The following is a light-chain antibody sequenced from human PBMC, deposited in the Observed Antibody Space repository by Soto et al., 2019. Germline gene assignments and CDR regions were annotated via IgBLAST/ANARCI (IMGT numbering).Light chain of an antibody. V-gene: IGKV1-5*03. CDR2: KAF. CDR3: QQSHFYWT. J-gene: IGKJ1*01. Sequence: DIQMTQSPSTLPASVGDRVTITCRASQTIGDWLAWYQQKPGKVPKLLIYKAFTLEGGVPSRFSGSGSGTEFTLTISSLQPDDFATYYCQQSHFYWTFGQGTKVEIK. CDR1: QTIGDW.